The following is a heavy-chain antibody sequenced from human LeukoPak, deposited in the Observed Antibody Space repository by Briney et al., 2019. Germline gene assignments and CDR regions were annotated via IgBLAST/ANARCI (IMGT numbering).Heavy chain of an antibody. CDR2: INRDGSKT. CDR3: ATAPAAADSS. J-gene: IGHJ5*02. V-gene: IGHV3-7*01. D-gene: IGHD6-13*01. Sequence: PGGSLRLSRSASGFTFYRFWMILVPQSSGKGLEWVANINRDGSKTNYVDSVKGRFTISRDNAKNTLFLHMSSLRAEDTAVYYCATAPAAADSSWGQGTLVAVSS. CDR1: GFTFYRFW.